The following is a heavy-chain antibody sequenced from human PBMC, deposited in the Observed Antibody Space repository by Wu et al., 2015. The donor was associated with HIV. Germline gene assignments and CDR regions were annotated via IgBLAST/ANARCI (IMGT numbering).Heavy chain of an antibody. J-gene: IGHJ5*02. CDR2: ISADNGDT. CDR3: ARGGYYYGSGLTGFDP. D-gene: IGHD3-10*01. V-gene: IGHV1-18*01. CDR1: GYSFTNYG. Sequence: QAQLVQSGVEVKKPGASLKISCKSSGYSFTNYGITWVRQAPGEGLEWMGWISADNGDTNYIQKLQDRVTMTIDVSTTTAYMELRNLKSDDTAVYYCARGGYYYGSGLTGFDPWGQGTRSSSPQ.